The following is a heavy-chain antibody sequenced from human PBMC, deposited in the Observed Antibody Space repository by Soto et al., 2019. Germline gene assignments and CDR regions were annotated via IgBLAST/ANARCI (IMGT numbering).Heavy chain of an antibody. V-gene: IGHV4-59*01. CDR2: IYYSGST. CDR1: GGSISTYY. CDR3: ARSNWNEGKNWFDP. D-gene: IGHD1-20*01. J-gene: IGHJ5*02. Sequence: PSETLSLTCTVSGGSISTYYWSWIRQPPGKGLEWIGYIYYSGSTTYNPSLKSRVTISVDTSKNQFPLSLYSMTAADTAVYYCARSNWNEGKNWFDPWGQGTLVTVSS.